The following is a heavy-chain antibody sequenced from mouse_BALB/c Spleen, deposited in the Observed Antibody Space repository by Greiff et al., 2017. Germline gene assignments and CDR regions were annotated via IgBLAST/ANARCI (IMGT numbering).Heavy chain of an antibody. D-gene: IGHD1-1*01. V-gene: IGHV5-6-5*01. Sequence: EVKLVESGGGLVKPGGSLKLSCAASGFTFSSYAMSWVRQTPEKRLEWVASISSGGSTYYPDSVKGRFTISRDNARNILYLQMSSLRSEDTAMYYCARATVVGFDYWGQGTTLTVSS. CDR1: GFTFSSYA. CDR3: ARATVVGFDY. J-gene: IGHJ2*01. CDR2: ISSGGST.